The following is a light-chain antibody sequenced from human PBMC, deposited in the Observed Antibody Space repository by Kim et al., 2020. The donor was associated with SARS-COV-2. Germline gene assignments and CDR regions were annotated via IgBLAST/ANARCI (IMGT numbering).Light chain of an antibody. Sequence: DIQMIQSPSTLSASVRDTVTITCRASQSITSGLAWYQQKPGKAPKLLIYNVFNLDSGVPSRFSGSGSGTQFTLTISSLQPDDFATYDCQQHNGYFGRGTKVDIK. CDR2: NVF. CDR1: QSITSG. J-gene: IGKJ1*01. CDR3: QQHNGY. V-gene: IGKV1-5*03.